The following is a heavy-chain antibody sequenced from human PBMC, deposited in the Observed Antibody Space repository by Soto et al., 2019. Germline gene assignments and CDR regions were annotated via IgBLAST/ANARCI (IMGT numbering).Heavy chain of an antibody. V-gene: IGHV1-2*04. Sequence: GASVKVSCKASGYTFTGYYMHWVRQAPGQGLEWMGWINPNSGGTNYAQKFQGWVTMTRDTSISTAYMELSRLRFDDTAVYYCARGSASGYDYWDPWFDPWGQGTLVTVSS. CDR2: INPNSGGT. D-gene: IGHD5-12*01. J-gene: IGHJ5*02. CDR3: ARGSASGYDYWDPWFDP. CDR1: GYTFTGYY.